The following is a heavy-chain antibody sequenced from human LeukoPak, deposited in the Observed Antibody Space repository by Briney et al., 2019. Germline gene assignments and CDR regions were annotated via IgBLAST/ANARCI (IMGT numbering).Heavy chain of an antibody. Sequence: SETLSLTCAVYGETFSGYYWSWIRQPPGKGLEWIGEINHSGSTNYNPSLKSRVTISVDTSMNQFSLKVNSVTAADTAVYYCARPGNYNYGGSDRYYFNYWGQGTLVTVSS. CDR1: GETFSGYY. J-gene: IGHJ4*02. CDR3: ARPGNYNYGGSDRYYFNY. D-gene: IGHD4-23*01. CDR2: INHSGST. V-gene: IGHV4-34*01.